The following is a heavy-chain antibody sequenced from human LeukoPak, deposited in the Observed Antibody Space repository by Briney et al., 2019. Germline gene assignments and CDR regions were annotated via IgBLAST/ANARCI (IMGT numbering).Heavy chain of an antibody. V-gene: IGHV4-39*07. D-gene: IGHD3-16*01. Sequence: SETLSLTCTVSGDSISSSSYSWGWIRQPPGKGLEWIGYLYYSGSTYYNPSLKSRVTISVDTSKNQFSLKLSSVTAADTAVYYCARGVMTTFGGVLDDAFDIWGQGTMVTVSS. CDR2: LYYSGST. CDR3: ARGVMTTFGGVLDDAFDI. J-gene: IGHJ3*02. CDR1: GDSISSSSYS.